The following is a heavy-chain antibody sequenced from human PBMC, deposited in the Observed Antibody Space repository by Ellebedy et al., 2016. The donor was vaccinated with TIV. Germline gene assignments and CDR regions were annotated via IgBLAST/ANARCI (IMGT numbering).Heavy chain of an antibody. Sequence: SETLSLXCTVSGASISDYYWVWIRQPPGEGLEWIGNMHYSGSTYFNPSLKSRVTISLATSKNQFSLKLSSVTAADTAVYFCARLTYSWYNSYFDYWGQGTLVTVSS. J-gene: IGHJ4*02. CDR1: GASISDYY. CDR2: MHYSGST. CDR3: ARLTYSWYNSYFDY. V-gene: IGHV4-39*01. D-gene: IGHD6-13*01.